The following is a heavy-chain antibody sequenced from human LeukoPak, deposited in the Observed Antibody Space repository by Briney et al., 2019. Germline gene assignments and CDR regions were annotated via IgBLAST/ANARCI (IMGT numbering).Heavy chain of an antibody. CDR1: GGTFSSYA. V-gene: IGHV1-69*05. CDR3: AIGGDSTTSCYRCFDY. CDR2: IIPIFGTA. Sequence: ASVTVSCKASGGTFSSYAISWVRQAPGQGLEWMGGIIPIFGTANYAQKFQGRVTITTDESTSTAYMELSSLRSEDTAMYYCAIGGDSTTSCYRCFDYWGQGTLVTVSS. J-gene: IGHJ4*02. D-gene: IGHD2-2*02.